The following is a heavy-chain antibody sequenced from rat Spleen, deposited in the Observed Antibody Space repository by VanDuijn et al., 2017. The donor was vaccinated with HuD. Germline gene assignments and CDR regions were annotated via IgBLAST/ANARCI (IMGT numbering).Heavy chain of an antibody. CDR1: GFTFSNYG. D-gene: IGHD1-10*01. V-gene: IGHV5S13*01. CDR2: ITTGGGNT. J-gene: IGHJ2*01. Sequence: EVQLVESGGGLVQPGRSLKLSCTASGFTFSNYGMAWVRQAPTKGLEWVASITTGGGNTYYRDSVKGRFTISRDNAKNTLYLQMDSLRSEDTATYYCSSNNFDYWGQGVMVTVSS. CDR3: SSNNFDY.